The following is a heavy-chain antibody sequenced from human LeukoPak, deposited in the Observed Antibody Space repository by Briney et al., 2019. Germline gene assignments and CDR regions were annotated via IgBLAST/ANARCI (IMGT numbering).Heavy chain of an antibody. CDR2: IRSKTNTYTT. J-gene: IGHJ4*02. Sequence: GGSLRLSCAASGFTFSGSSIHWVRQASGQGLEWVGRIRSKTNTYTTAYAASVKGRFIISRDDSKNTAYLQMNGLKTEDTAVYYCSGLRDGYQVSFDYWGQGTLVTVSS. CDR1: GFTFSGSS. D-gene: IGHD5-24*01. V-gene: IGHV3-73*01. CDR3: SGLRDGYQVSFDY.